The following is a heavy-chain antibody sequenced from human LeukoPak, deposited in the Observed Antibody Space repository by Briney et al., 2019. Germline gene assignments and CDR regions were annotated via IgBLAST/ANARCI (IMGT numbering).Heavy chain of an antibody. V-gene: IGHV3-53*01. D-gene: IGHD1-26*01. CDR1: GFTVSSNY. CDR2: IYSGGST. CDR3: ARAPHGSHEGDY. Sequence: GGSLRFSCAASGFTVSSNYMSWVRQAPGKGLEWVSVIYSGGSTYYADSVKGRFTISRDNSKNTLYLQMNSLRAEDTAVYYCARAPHGSHEGDYWGQGTLVTVSS. J-gene: IGHJ4*02.